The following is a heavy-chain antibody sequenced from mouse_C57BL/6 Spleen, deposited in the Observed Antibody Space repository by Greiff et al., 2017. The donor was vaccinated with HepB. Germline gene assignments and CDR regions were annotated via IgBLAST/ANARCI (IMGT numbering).Heavy chain of an antibody. CDR3: ARSGSSLDY. D-gene: IGHD1-1*01. J-gene: IGHJ2*01. Sequence: VQLQKSGAELVRPGTSVKVSCKASGYAFTNYLIEWVKQRPGQGLEWIGVINPGSGGTNYNEKFKGKATLTADKSSSTAYMQLSSLTSEDSAVYFCARSGSSLDYWGQGTTLTVSS. CDR2: INPGSGGT. V-gene: IGHV1-54*01. CDR1: GYAFTNYL.